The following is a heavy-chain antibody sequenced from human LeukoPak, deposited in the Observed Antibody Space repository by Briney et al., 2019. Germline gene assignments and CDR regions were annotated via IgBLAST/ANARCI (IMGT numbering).Heavy chain of an antibody. CDR1: GFTFSSYG. D-gene: IGHD2-2*03. Sequence: PGGSLRLSCAASGFTFSSYGMHWVRQAPGKGLGWVAFIRYDGSNKYYADSVKGRFTISRDNSKNTLYLQMNSLRAEDTAVYYCAKDFGYCSSTSCYDFAAPGYCSGGSCYAGDYWGQGTLVTVSS. CDR2: IRYDGSNK. V-gene: IGHV3-30*02. CDR3: AKDFGYCSSTSCYDFAAPGYCSGGSCYAGDY. J-gene: IGHJ4*02.